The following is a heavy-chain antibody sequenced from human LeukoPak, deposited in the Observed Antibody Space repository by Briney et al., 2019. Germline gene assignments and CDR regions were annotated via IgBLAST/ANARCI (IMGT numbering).Heavy chain of an antibody. CDR3: VKGRVVGAPANDAFHI. J-gene: IGHJ3*02. CDR2: ISWNSNNI. V-gene: IGHV3-9*01. CDR1: GFTFDDYA. Sequence: PGGSLRLSCTASGFTFDDYAMHWVRQAPGKGLEWVSGISWNSNNIGYKDPVKGRFTISRDNSKNSLYLHMTSLTVEDTALYYCVKGRVVGAPANDAFHIWGQGTMVTVSS. D-gene: IGHD1-26*01.